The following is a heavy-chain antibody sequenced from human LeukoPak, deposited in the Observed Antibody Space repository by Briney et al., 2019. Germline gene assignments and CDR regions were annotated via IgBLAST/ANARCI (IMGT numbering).Heavy chain of an antibody. V-gene: IGHV4-39*07. CDR3: ARHDQWLVPDY. D-gene: IGHD6-19*01. J-gene: IGHJ4*02. Sequence: NASETLSLTCTVSGGSISSSSYYWGWIRQPPGKGLEWIGNIYYSGSTYYNPSLKSRVTISGDTSKNQFSLKLSSVTAADTAVYYCARHDQWLVPDYWGQGTLVTVSS. CDR2: IYYSGST. CDR1: GGSISSSSYY.